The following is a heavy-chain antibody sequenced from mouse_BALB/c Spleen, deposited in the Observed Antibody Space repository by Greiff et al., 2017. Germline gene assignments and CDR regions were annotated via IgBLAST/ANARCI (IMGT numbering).Heavy chain of an antibody. Sequence: QVQLKQPGAELVKPGASVKLSCKASGYTFTSYWMHWVKQRPGQGLEWIGEINPSNGRTNYNEKFKSKATLTVDKSSSTAYMQLSSLTSEDSAVYYCARRGDYFDYWGQGTTLTVSS. CDR2: INPSNGRT. J-gene: IGHJ2*01. CDR3: ARRGDYFDY. V-gene: IGHV1S81*02. CDR1: GYTFTSYW.